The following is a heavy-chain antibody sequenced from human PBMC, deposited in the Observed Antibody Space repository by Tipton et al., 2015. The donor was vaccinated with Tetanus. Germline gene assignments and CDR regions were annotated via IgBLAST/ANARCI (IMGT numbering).Heavy chain of an antibody. Sequence: GLVKPSGSLSLTCAVSGGSISSTNWWSWVRQPPGKGLEWIGEIYHSGNTNYNPSLKSRVTISVDTSKNQFSLKLTSVTAADTAVYYCARDRGLTTSGGIGMDVWGQGTTVTVSS. CDR1: GGSISSTNW. D-gene: IGHD4-17*01. J-gene: IGHJ6*02. CDR2: IYHSGNT. V-gene: IGHV4-4*02. CDR3: ARDRGLTTSGGIGMDV.